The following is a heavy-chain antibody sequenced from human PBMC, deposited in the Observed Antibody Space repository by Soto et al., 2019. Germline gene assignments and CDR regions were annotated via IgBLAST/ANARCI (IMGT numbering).Heavy chain of an antibody. V-gene: IGHV1-18*01. CDR1: GYTFTSYG. CDR3: ARDPGIAVAGMSYYYYYGMDV. CDR2: ISAYNGNT. Sequence: ASVKVSCKASGYTFTSYGISWVRQAPGQGLEWMGWISAYNGNTNYAQKLQGRVTMTTDTSTSTAYMELRSLRSDDTAVYYCARDPGIAVAGMSYYYYYGMDVWGQGTTVTVSS. D-gene: IGHD6-19*01. J-gene: IGHJ6*02.